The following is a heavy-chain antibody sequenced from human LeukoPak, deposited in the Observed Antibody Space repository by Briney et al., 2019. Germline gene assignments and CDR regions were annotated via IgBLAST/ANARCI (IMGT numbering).Heavy chain of an antibody. CDR2: IYYSGST. D-gene: IGHD3-10*01. CDR3: ARDSLWFGSGMDV. J-gene: IGHJ6*04. Sequence: SETLSLTCTASGGSISSYYGSWIRQPPGKGLEWIGYIYYSGSTNYNPSLKSRVTISVDTSKNQFSLKLSSVTAADTAVYYCARDSLWFGSGMDVWGKGTTVTASS. CDR1: GGSISSYY. V-gene: IGHV4-59*01.